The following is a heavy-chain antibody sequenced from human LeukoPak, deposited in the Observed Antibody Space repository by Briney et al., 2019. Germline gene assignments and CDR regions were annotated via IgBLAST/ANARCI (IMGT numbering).Heavy chain of an antibody. V-gene: IGHV3-30-3*01. CDR2: ISYDGSNK. CDR3: ARDERASGDY. J-gene: IGHJ4*02. Sequence: PGGSLRLSCAASGFTFSSYAMHWVRQAPGKGLEWVAVISYDGSNKYYADSVKGRFTISRDNSKNTLYLQMNSLRAEDTAVYYRARDERASGDYWGQGTLVTVSS. D-gene: IGHD3-10*01. CDR1: GFTFSSYA.